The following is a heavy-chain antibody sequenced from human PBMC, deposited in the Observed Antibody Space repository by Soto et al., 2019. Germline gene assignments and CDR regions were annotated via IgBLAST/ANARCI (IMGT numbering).Heavy chain of an antibody. V-gene: IGHV1-69*12. CDR3: ARERASRGYFQH. CDR1: GGTFSSYA. J-gene: IGHJ1*01. Sequence: QVQLVQSGAEVKKPGSSVKVSCKASGGTFSSYAISWVRQAPGQGLEWMGGIIPIFGTANYAQKFQGRVKINAVXSTSTAYMELSSLRSEDTAVYYCARERASRGYFQHWGQGTLVTVSS. CDR2: IIPIFGTA.